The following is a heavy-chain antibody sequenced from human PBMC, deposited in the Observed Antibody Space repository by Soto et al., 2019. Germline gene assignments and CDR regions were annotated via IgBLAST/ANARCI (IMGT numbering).Heavy chain of an antibody. J-gene: IGHJ4*02. D-gene: IGHD1-1*01. CDR2: ISAHNGNT. V-gene: IGHV1-18*01. Sequence: QVHLVQSGAEVKKPGASVKVSCKASGYTFTSYGITWVRQAPGQGLEWMGWISAHNGNTDYAQKLQCSFIVTRDTSTSTAYMELRRLISDGTAVDYCARGRYVDYWGQGALVTVSS. CDR3: ARGRYVDY. CDR1: GYTFTSYG.